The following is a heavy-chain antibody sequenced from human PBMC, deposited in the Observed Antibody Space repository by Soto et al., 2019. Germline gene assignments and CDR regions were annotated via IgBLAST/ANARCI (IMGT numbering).Heavy chain of an antibody. CDR1: GFTFSTYG. CDR2: ISYDGNNK. Sequence: GGSLRLSCAASGFTFSTYGMHWVRQAPGKGLEWVAVISYDGNNKYYADSVKGRFTISRDNSKNTLYLQMNSLRAEDTAVYYCAIYSSGWYPLDYWGQGTLVTVSS. CDR3: AIYSSGWYPLDY. J-gene: IGHJ4*02. V-gene: IGHV3-30*03. D-gene: IGHD6-19*01.